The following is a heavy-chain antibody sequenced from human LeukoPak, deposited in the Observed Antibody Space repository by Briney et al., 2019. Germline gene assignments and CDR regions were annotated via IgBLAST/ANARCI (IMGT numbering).Heavy chain of an antibody. V-gene: IGHV3-23*01. Sequence: GGSLRLSCAASGFTFSSYAMSWARQAPGKGLEWVSAISGSGGSTYYADSVKGRFTISRDNSKNTLYLQMNSLRAEDTAVYYCANPRDSSTWYTCDYWGQGTLVTVSS. CDR3: ANPRDSSTWYTCDY. D-gene: IGHD6-13*01. CDR2: ISGSGGST. CDR1: GFTFSSYA. J-gene: IGHJ4*02.